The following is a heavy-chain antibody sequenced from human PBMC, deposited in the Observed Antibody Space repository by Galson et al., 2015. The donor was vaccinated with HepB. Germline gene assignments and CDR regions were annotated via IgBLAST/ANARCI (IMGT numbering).Heavy chain of an antibody. CDR2: IYSGGST. D-gene: IGHD6-13*01. J-gene: IGHJ6*03. CDR3: ARVVGDSRKWSPPSYYYHYMDV. Sequence: SLRLSCAASGFTVSSNYMSWVRQAPGKGLECVSIIYSGGSTDYADSVMGRFNISRDNSKNTLYLPMNNLRAEDTAVYYWARVVGDSRKWSPPSYYYHYMDVWGKGTTVTVSS. V-gene: IGHV3-53*01. CDR1: GFTVSSNY.